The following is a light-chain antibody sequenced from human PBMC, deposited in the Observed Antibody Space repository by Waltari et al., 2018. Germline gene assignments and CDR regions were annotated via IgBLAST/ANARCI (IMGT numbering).Light chain of an antibody. Sequence: QSVLAQPPSASGTPGQRITTSCSGSNSNIGSNTVHWYQQFPGTAPRLLIYSNTQRPSGVPDRFSASKSGSSAALAIYGLHSEDEADYYCSTWDDRLTGVVFGGGTKVTVL. CDR1: NSNIGSNT. J-gene: IGLJ2*01. CDR3: STWDDRLTGVV. CDR2: SNT. V-gene: IGLV1-44*01.